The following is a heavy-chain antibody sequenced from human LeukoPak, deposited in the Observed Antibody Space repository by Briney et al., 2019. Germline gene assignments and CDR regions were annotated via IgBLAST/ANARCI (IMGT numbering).Heavy chain of an antibody. D-gene: IGHD6-6*01. Sequence: SQTLSLTCTVSGGSISSGGYYWGWIRQPPGKGLEWIGSIYYSGSTYYNPSLKSRVTISVDTSKNQFSLKLSSVTAADTAVYYCARHQEYSSQSRYYYYYGMDVWGQGTTVTVSS. CDR3: ARHQEYSSQSRYYYYYGMDV. J-gene: IGHJ6*02. CDR2: IYYSGST. CDR1: GGSISSGGYY. V-gene: IGHV4-39*01.